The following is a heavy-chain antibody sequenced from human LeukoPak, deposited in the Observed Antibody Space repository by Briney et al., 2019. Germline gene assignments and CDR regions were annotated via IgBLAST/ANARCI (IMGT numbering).Heavy chain of an antibody. CDR3: ARGGSGTYLYSTFDP. CDR1: GYTFSTSG. D-gene: IGHD3-10*01. J-gene: IGHJ5*02. Sequence: ASVKVSCKASGYTFSTSGINWVRQAPGQGLEWMGWIGDSNDNTNYAQKFQERVTMTTDTSTTTAYMELRSLRSDDTAVYYCARGGSGTYLYSTFDPWGQGTLVTVSS. CDR2: IGDSNDNT. V-gene: IGHV1-18*04.